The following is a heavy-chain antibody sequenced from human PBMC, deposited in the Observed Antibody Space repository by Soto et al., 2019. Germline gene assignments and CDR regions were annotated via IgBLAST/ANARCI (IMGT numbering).Heavy chain of an antibody. Sequence: EVQLVESGGGLIQPGGSLRLSCAASGLTVSNAYMAWVRQAPGMGLEWVSVIYDNGTTYYADSVKGRFTLSRDSSTNTLSLQMDSLRAEDTAVYYCVRPLPSGRNYGLDVWGQGTTVTVSS. CDR2: IYDNGTT. D-gene: IGHD3-10*01. CDR3: VRPLPSGRNYGLDV. V-gene: IGHV3-53*01. CDR1: GLTVSNAY. J-gene: IGHJ6*02.